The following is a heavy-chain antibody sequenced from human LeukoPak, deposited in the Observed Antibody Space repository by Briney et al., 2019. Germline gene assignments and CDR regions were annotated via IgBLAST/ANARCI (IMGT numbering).Heavy chain of an antibody. J-gene: IGHJ6*03. CDR1: GSMFSSYA. Sequence: GRSLRLSCAASGSMFSSYAMSWVRQAPGKGLEWDSAIRGSGASTNYADPVKGRFTISRDNSKNTLYLQMNSLRAEDTAVYYCAKAGRGYGDYVDYMDVWGKGTTVTVSS. CDR2: IRGSGAST. CDR3: AKAGRGYGDYVDYMDV. D-gene: IGHD4-17*01. V-gene: IGHV3-23*01.